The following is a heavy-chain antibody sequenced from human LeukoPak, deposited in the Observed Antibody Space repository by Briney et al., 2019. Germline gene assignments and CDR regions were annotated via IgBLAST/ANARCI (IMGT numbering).Heavy chain of an antibody. CDR3: ATVSAFFYDSGSYYTFDY. V-gene: IGHV4-34*01. CDR2: ISHSGST. J-gene: IGHJ4*02. D-gene: IGHD3-10*01. Sequence: PSETLSLTCAVYGGSFSGYYWSWIRQPPGKGLEWIGEISHSGSTNYNPSLKSRVTISIDTSKNQFSLKLGSVTAADTAVYYCATVSAFFYDSGSYYTFDYWGQGTLVTVSS. CDR1: GGSFSGYY.